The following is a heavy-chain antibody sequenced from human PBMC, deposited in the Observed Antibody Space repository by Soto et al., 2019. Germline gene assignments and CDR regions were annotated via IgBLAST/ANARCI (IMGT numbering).Heavy chain of an antibody. Sequence: PGGSLRLSCAASGFTFSSYGMHWVRQAPGKGLEWVAVIWYDGSNKYYADSVKGRFTISRDNSKNTLYLQMNSLRAEDTAVYYCAKDSVSSGWYQEYFQHWGQGTLVTVSS. J-gene: IGHJ1*01. V-gene: IGHV3-30*02. CDR1: GFTFSSYG. CDR3: AKDSVSSGWYQEYFQH. CDR2: IWYDGSNK. D-gene: IGHD6-19*01.